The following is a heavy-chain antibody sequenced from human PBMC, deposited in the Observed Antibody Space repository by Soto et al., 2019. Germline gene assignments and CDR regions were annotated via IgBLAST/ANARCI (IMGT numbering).Heavy chain of an antibody. D-gene: IGHD1-26*01. CDR1: GYSISSSNW. CDR3: ASREIQGPIDY. J-gene: IGHJ4*02. Sequence: SETLSLTCAASGYSISSSNWWGWIRQPPGKGLEWIGYIYYSGTTYYNPSLKSRVTMSVDTSRNQFSLKLTSVTAVDTAVYYCASREIQGPIDYWGQGTLVTVSS. CDR2: IYYSGTT. V-gene: IGHV4-28*01.